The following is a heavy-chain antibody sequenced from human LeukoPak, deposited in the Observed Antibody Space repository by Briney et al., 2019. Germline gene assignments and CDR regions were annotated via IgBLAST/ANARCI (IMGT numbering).Heavy chain of an antibody. CDR2: IRSKAYSGTT. V-gene: IGHV3-49*03. Sequence: GSLRLSCTASGFTFGDYAMSWFRQAPGKGLEWVGFIRSKAYSGTTEYAASVKGRFTISRDDSKSIAYLQMNSLKTEDTAVYYCTRVGYSYGTKTLYFDYWGQGTLVTVSS. D-gene: IGHD5-18*01. J-gene: IGHJ4*02. CDR1: GFTFGDYA. CDR3: TRVGYSYGTKTLYFDY.